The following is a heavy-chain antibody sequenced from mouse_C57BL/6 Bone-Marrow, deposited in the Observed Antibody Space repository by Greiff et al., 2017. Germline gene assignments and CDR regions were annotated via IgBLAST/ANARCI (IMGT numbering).Heavy chain of an antibody. V-gene: IGHV1-64*01. J-gene: IGHJ3*01. D-gene: IGHD2-5*01. Sequence: QVQLQQPGAELVKPGASVTLSCKASGYTFTSYWMHWVKQRPGQGLEWIGMIHPNSGSTNYNETFQGKATLTVDKSSRTAYMQLSSLTSEDSAVYYCARGDYSNYVWFAYWGQGTLVTVSA. CDR1: GYTFTSYW. CDR2: IHPNSGST. CDR3: ARGDYSNYVWFAY.